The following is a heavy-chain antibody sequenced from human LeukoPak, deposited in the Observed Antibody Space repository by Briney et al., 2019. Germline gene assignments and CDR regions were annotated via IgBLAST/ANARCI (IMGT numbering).Heavy chain of an antibody. V-gene: IGHV3-49*04. CDR3: ARGIIGLRVFDY. D-gene: IGHD2-8*01. CDR1: GFTFGDYA. Sequence: PGRSLRLSCTASGFTFGDYAMSWVRQAPGKGLEWVGFIRNKAYGGTAEYAASVKGRFTISKDDSKSIAYLQMNSLKTEDTAVYYCARGIIGLRVFDYWGQGTLVTVSS. CDR2: IRNKAYGGTA. J-gene: IGHJ4*02.